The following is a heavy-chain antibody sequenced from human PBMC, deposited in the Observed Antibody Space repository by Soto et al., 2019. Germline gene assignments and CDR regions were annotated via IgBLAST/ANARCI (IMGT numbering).Heavy chain of an antibody. D-gene: IGHD3-10*01. CDR2: IFFTGAT. V-gene: IGHV4-61*01. Sequence: QVQLQESGPGLVKPSGTLSLICIVSGDSVTFCHHYWSWIRQPPGKGLEWIGHIFFTGATNYSPSLKSRVTMSVDSSKSQFSVNLTSVTGADSAIYYCERAGSDSAGSSLGRRLDVWGQGTTVTVSS. CDR3: ERAGSDSAGSSLGRRLDV. CDR1: GDSVTFCHHY. J-gene: IGHJ6*02.